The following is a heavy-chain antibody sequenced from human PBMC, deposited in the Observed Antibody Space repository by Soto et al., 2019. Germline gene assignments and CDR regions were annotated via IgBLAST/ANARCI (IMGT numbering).Heavy chain of an antibody. V-gene: IGHV3-74*01. J-gene: IGHJ4*02. CDR1: GFTFSSDW. D-gene: IGHD3-10*01. CDR2: IDSGGRTT. Sequence: GGFLRLSCAACGFTFSSDWMHWFRQAPGKGLVWVSRIDSGGRTTTYADSVKGRFTISRDNAKNTLYLQMNGLGAEDTALYYCGRWFTYGNFDYFDCWGQGTQVTVSS. CDR3: GRWFTYGNFDYFDC.